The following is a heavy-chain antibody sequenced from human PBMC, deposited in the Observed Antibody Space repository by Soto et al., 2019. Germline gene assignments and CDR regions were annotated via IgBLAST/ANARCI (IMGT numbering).Heavy chain of an antibody. Sequence: ETLSLTCTVSGGSISSSNYYWGWIRQPPGKGLEWIGSIYYSGSTYYNPSLKSRITISVDTSKNQFSLKLSSVTAADTGVYYCARQGRDVTIFGVVITLFDFWGQGTLVTVSS. V-gene: IGHV4-39*01. CDR3: ARQGRDVTIFGVVITLFDF. CDR2: IYYSGST. CDR1: GGSISSSNYY. J-gene: IGHJ4*02. D-gene: IGHD3-3*01.